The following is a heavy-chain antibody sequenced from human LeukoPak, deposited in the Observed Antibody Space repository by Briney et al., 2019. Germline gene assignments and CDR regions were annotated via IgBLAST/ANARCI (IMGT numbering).Heavy chain of an antibody. D-gene: IGHD3-22*01. CDR2: ISSSTGYT. J-gene: IGHJ4*02. V-gene: IGHV3-11*05. Sequence: GGSLRLSCAASGFTFSDYYMYWLRQAPGKGLQWLSYISSSTGYTDYADSVRGRFTISRDNAKNSLYLQMNNLRAEDTAVYYCARDLKDYYDSSGYPGIGYWGQGTLVTVSS. CDR3: ARDLKDYYDSSGYPGIGY. CDR1: GFTFSDYY.